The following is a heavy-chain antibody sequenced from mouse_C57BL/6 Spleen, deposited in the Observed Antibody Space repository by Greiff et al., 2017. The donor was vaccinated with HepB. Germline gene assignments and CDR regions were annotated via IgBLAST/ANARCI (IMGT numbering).Heavy chain of an antibody. J-gene: IGHJ3*01. CDR2: ISSGGSYT. CDR1: GFTFSSYG. V-gene: IGHV5-6*01. Sequence: EVHLVESGGDLVKPGGSLKLSCAASGFTFSSYGMSWVRQTPDNRLEWVATISSGGSYTYYPDSVKGRFTISRDNAKNTLYLQMSSLKAEDTAMYYCANCGSSSWFAYWGQGTLVTVSA. CDR3: ANCGSSSWFAY. D-gene: IGHD1-1*01.